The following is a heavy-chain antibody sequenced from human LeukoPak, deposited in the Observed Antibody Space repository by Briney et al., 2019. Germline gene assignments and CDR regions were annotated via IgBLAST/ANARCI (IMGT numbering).Heavy chain of an antibody. CDR3: ARVPWYSSGREAFDI. CDR2: IHHSGST. CDR1: GYSISSGYY. D-gene: IGHD6-19*01. V-gene: IGHV4-38-2*02. Sequence: SETLSPTCTVSGYSISSGYYWGWIRQPPGKGLEWIGSIHHSGSTYYNPSLKSRVTISVDTSKNQFSLKLSSVTAADTAVYYCARVPWYSSGREAFDIWGQGTMVTVSS. J-gene: IGHJ3*02.